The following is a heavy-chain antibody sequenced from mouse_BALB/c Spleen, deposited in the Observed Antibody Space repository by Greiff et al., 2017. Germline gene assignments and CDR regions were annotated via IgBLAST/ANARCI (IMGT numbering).Heavy chain of an antibody. Sequence: VQLQQSGPELVKPGASVTISCKASGYSFTGYFMNWVMQSHGQSLEWIGRINPYNGDTFYNQKFKGKATLTVDKSSSTAHMELRSLASEDSAVYYCARSGYYGSSYHFDDWGQGTTLTVSS. D-gene: IGHD1-1*01. V-gene: IGHV1-20*02. CDR1: GYSFTGYF. J-gene: IGHJ2*01. CDR3: ARSGYYGSSYHFDD. CDR2: INPYNGDT.